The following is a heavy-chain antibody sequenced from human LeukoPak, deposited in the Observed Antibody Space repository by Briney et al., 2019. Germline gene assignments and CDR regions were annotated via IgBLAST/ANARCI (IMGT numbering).Heavy chain of an antibody. CDR3: ARDGIFRGAVVTYFDY. CDR1: GFTLSSYW. V-gene: IGHV3-7*01. D-gene: IGHD4-23*01. CDR2: IKQDGSEK. J-gene: IGHJ4*02. Sequence: GGSRRLSCSASGFTLSSYWMSWVRQAPGKGLEWVANIKQDGSEKYYVDSVKGRFTISRDNAKNSLYLQMNSLRAEDTAVYYCARDGIFRGAVVTYFDYWGQGTLVTVSS.